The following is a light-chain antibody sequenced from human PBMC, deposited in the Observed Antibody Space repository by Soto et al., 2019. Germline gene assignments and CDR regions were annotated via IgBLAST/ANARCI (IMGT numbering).Light chain of an antibody. V-gene: IGLV2-14*01. CDR3: SSYTSSSTDV. Sequence: QSALTQPASVSGSPGQSITISCTGTSSDVGGYNYVSWYQQHPGRAPKLMIYDVSIRPSGASNRFSGSKSGNTASLTISGLQAEDEADYYCSSYTSSSTDVFGTGTKVTVL. CDR2: DVS. CDR1: SSDVGGYNY. J-gene: IGLJ1*01.